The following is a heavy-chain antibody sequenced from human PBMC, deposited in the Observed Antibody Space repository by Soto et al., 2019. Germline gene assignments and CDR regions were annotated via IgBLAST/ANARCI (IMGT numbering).Heavy chain of an antibody. Sequence: GGSLRLSCAASGFTLSSYGMHWVRQAPGKGLEWVAVISYDGSNKYYADSVKGRFTISRDNSKNTVSLEMNSLRAEDTAIYFCAKDRTGIAARRRSYQYYGMDVWGQGTTVTVSS. CDR2: ISYDGSNK. CDR1: GFTLSSYG. V-gene: IGHV3-30*18. D-gene: IGHD6-6*01. J-gene: IGHJ6*02. CDR3: AKDRTGIAARRRSYQYYGMDV.